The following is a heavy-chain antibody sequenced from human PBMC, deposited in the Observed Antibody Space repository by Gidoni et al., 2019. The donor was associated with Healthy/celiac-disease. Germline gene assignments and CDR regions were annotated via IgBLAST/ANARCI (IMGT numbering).Heavy chain of an antibody. D-gene: IGHD3-22*01. CDR3: ARDLRGRPGPYYDSSGYTYYFDY. Sequence: QVQLVQSGAEVKKPGSSVKVSCKASGGTFSSYAISWVRQAPGQGLEWMGRIIPILGIANYAQKFQGRVTITADKSTSTAYMELSSLRSEDTAVYYCARDLRGRPGPYYDSSGYTYYFDYWGQGTLVTVSS. CDR1: GGTFSSYA. V-gene: IGHV1-69*09. CDR2: IIPILGIA. J-gene: IGHJ4*02.